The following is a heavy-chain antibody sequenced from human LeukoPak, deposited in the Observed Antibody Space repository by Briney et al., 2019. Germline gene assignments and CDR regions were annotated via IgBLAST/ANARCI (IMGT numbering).Heavy chain of an antibody. D-gene: IGHD3-3*01. Sequence: PSETLSLTCIVSGGSISSYYWSWIRQPAGKGLEWIGRIYTSGSTNHNPSLKSRVTMSVDTSKNQFSLKLSSVTAADTAVYYCAGSPITIFGVVITEYYFDYWGQGTLVTVSS. V-gene: IGHV4-4*07. CDR2: IYTSGST. J-gene: IGHJ4*02. CDR1: GGSISSYY. CDR3: AGSPITIFGVVITEYYFDY.